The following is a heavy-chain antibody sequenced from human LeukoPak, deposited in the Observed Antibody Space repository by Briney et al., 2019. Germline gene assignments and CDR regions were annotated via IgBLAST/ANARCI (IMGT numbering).Heavy chain of an antibody. CDR1: GGSISSSSYY. CDR2: IYYGGST. J-gene: IGHJ4*02. Sequence: PSETLSLTCTVSGGSISSSSYYWGWIRQPPGKGLEWIGSIYYGGSTYYNPSLKSRVTISVDTSKNQFSLKLSSVTAADTAVYYCARQNVLLWFGEGWGQGTLVTVSS. CDR3: ARQNVLLWFGEG. D-gene: IGHD3-10*01. V-gene: IGHV4-39*01.